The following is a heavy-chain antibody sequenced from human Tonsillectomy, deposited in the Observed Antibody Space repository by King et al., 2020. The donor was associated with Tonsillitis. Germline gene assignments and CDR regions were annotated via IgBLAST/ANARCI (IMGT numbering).Heavy chain of an antibody. CDR3: ARDVCGSTSCYVNYYYGMDV. D-gene: IGHD2-2*01. CDR2: ISSSSSTI. CDR1: GFTFSSYS. V-gene: IGHV3-48*04. Sequence: VQLVESGGGLVQPGGSLRLSCAASGFTFSSYSMNWVRQAPGKGLEWVSYISSSSSTIYYADSVKGRFTISRDNAKNSLYLQMNSLRAEDTAVYYCARDVCGSTSCYVNYYYGMDVWGQGNTVTVSS. J-gene: IGHJ6*02.